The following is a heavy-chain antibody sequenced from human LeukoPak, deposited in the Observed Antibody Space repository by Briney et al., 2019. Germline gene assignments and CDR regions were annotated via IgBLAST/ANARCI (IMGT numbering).Heavy chain of an antibody. CDR3: TRSIYSYGPDPFDY. CDR2: INSDGSST. J-gene: IGHJ4*02. D-gene: IGHD5-18*01. CDR1: GFTFSSYW. V-gene: IGHV3-74*01. Sequence: GGSLRLSCAASGFTFSSYWMHWVRQAPGKGLGWVSRINSDGSSTSYADSVKGRFTISRDNAKNTLYLQMNSLRAEDTAVYYCTRSIYSYGPDPFDYWGQGTLVTVSS.